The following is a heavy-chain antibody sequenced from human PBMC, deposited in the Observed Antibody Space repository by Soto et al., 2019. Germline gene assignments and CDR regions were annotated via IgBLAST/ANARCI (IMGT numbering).Heavy chain of an antibody. D-gene: IGHD5-18*01. CDR1: GFTFSSYG. CDR2: IWYDGSNK. CDR3: ARGAGYSYGYGEY. V-gene: IGHV3-33*01. Sequence: QVQLVESGGGVVQPGRSLRLSCAASGFTFSSYGMHWVRQAPGKGLEWVAVIWYDGSNKYYADSVKGRFTISRDNSKSTLYLQMNSLRGEDTAVYYCARGAGYSYGYGEYWGQGTLVTVSS. J-gene: IGHJ4*02.